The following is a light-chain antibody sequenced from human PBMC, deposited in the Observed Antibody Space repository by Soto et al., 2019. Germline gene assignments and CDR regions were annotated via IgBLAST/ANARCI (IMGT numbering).Light chain of an antibody. CDR3: QQRNSYPIT. CDR2: KAS. V-gene: IGKV1-5*03. J-gene: IGKJ5*01. Sequence: DIQVTQSHSTLCGSVGDRGTITCRASQTISSWLAWYQQKPGKAPKILIYKASTLKSGVPSRFSGSGSGTEFTLTISSLQPEDFATYYCQQRNSYPITFGQGTRLEIK. CDR1: QTISSW.